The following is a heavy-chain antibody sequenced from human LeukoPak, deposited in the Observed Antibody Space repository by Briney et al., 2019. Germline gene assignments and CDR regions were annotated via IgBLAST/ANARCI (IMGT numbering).Heavy chain of an antibody. J-gene: IGHJ3*02. CDR1: GFTFSSYW. CDR3: ERDRVVVVTATNIIDAFDI. D-gene: IGHD2-21*02. V-gene: IGHV3-7*05. CDR2: IKQDGSEK. Sequence: GGSLRLSCAASGFTFSSYWMSWVRQAPGKGLEWVANIKQDGSEKYYVDSVKGRFTISRDNAKNSLYLQMNSLRAEDTAVYYCERDRVVVVTATNIIDAFDIWGQGTMVTVSS.